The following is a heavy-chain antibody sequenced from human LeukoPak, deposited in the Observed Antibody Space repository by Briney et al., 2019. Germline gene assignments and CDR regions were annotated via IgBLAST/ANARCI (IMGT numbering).Heavy chain of an antibody. CDR2: ISRSSGTI. V-gene: IGHV3-11*01. CDR1: GFTFSDYY. D-gene: IGHD2-21*01. J-gene: IGHJ4*02. CDR3: VREAKMTNIL. Sequence: NPGGSLRLFCAASGFTFSDYYMTWIRQAPGKGLEWVSHISRSSGTIYYADSVQGRFTVSRDNGKKSLYLQMSYLRAEDTAVYYCVREAKMTNILWGQGTLFTVSS.